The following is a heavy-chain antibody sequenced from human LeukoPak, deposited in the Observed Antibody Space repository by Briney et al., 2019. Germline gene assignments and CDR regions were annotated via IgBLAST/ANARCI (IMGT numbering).Heavy chain of an antibody. CDR2: VFHSGIT. D-gene: IGHD4-11*01. CDR3: ARSLPVRVTKLAFDI. V-gene: IGHV4-38-2*02. CDR1: GYSISSGYY. J-gene: IGHJ3*02. Sequence: PSETLSLTCSVSGYSISSGYYWGWIRQPPGKGLEWIGSVFHSGITYYKPSLKSRVTILVDTSKNQFSLKLTSVTAADTAVYYCARSLPVRVTKLAFDIWGQGTMVTVSS.